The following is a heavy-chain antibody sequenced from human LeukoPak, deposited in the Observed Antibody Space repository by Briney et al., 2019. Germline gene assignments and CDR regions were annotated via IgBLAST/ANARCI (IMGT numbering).Heavy chain of an antibody. CDR2: IYYSGST. CDR3: ARVPMFTVTTFDWYFDL. Sequence: SETLSLTCTVSGGSISSGDYYWSWIRQPPGKGLEWIGYIYYSGSTYYNPSHKSRVTISVDTSKNQFSLKLSSVTAADTAVYYCARVPMFTVTTFDWYFDLWGRGTLVTVSS. D-gene: IGHD4-17*01. CDR1: GGSISSGDYY. J-gene: IGHJ2*01. V-gene: IGHV4-30-4*01.